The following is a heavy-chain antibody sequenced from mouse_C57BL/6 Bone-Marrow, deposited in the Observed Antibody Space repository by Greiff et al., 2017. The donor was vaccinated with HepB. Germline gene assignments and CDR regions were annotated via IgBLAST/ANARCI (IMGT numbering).Heavy chain of an antibody. Sequence: EVQLVESGGGLVQSGRSLRLSCATSGFTFSDFYMEWVRQAPGKGLEWIAASRNKANDYTTEYSASVKGRFIVSRDTSQSILYLQMNALRAEDTAIYYCARDGYYGYDKDYAMDYWGQGTSVTVSS. V-gene: IGHV7-1*01. D-gene: IGHD2-2*01. CDR2: SRNKANDYTT. CDR3: ARDGYYGYDKDYAMDY. CDR1: GFTFSDFY. J-gene: IGHJ4*01.